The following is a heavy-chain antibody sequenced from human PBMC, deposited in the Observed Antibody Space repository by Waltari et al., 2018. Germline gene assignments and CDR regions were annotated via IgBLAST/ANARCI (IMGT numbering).Heavy chain of an antibody. D-gene: IGHD3-10*01. CDR1: GGSFSGYY. CDR2: INHSGST. CDR3: ATSLVRGVKWLGY. Sequence: QVQLQQWGAGLLKPSGTLSLTCAVYGGSFSGYYWSWIRQPPGKGLEWIGEINHSGSTKVNPSRRGRVTISVDKSKIHFSRKLSSVTAADTAGYYCATSLVRGVKWLGYWGQGTLVTVSS. J-gene: IGHJ4*02. V-gene: IGHV4-34*01.